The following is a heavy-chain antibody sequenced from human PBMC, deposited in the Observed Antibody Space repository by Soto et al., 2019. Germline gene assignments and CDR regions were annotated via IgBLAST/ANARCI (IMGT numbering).Heavy chain of an antibody. CDR2: ISAYNGNT. D-gene: IGHD6-19*01. Sequence: ASVKGSCKASGYTFTSYCISWVRQAPGQGLEWMGWISAYNGNTNYAQKLQGRVTMTTDTSTSTAYMELRSLRSDDTAVYYCASLTSGWRHHWYFXLWGRGTLVXVSS. J-gene: IGHJ2*01. V-gene: IGHV1-18*01. CDR3: ASLTSGWRHHWYFXL. CDR1: GYTFTSYC.